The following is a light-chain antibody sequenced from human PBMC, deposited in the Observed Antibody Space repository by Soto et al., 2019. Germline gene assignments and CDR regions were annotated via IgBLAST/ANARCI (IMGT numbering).Light chain of an antibody. Sequence: DGVMTQSPLSLPVTLGQPASISCRTSQSLVYSDGTTYLNWVQQRSGRSPRRLNYKVANRDYGVPDRFGCSGSGTEFTVKISRVEAEDVGVYYCMQGTHWRGTFGEGTKVEIK. CDR1: QSLVYSDGTTY. CDR3: MQGTHWRGT. CDR2: KVA. J-gene: IGKJ1*01. V-gene: IGKV2-30*01.